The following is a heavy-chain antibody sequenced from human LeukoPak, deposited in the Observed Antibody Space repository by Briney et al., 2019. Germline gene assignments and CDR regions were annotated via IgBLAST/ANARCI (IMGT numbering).Heavy chain of an antibody. J-gene: IGHJ6*02. D-gene: IGHD3-10*01. CDR2: ISYDGSNK. CDR3: AKDRLIWFGELLRYCYYGMDV. V-gene: IGHV3-30*18. CDR1: GFTFSSYG. Sequence: GGSLRLSCAASGFTFSSYGMHWVRQAPGKGLEWVAVISYDGSNKYYADSVKGRFTISRDNSKNTLYLQMNSLRAEDTAVYYCAKDRLIWFGELLRYCYYGMDVWGQGTTVTVSS.